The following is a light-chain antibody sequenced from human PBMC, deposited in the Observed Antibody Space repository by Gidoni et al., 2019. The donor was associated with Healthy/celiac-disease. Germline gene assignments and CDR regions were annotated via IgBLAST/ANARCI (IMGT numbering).Light chain of an antibody. CDR1: QGISSC. J-gene: IGKJ1*01. CDR3: QQYNSYSQT. CDR2: DAS. V-gene: IGKV1-5*01. Sequence: DIQMTQSPSTLSASVGDRVTITCRASQGISSCLAWYQQKPGKAPKLLIYDASSLESGVPSRFSGSGSGTEFTLTISSLQPDDIATYYCQQYNSYSQTFGQGTKVEIK.